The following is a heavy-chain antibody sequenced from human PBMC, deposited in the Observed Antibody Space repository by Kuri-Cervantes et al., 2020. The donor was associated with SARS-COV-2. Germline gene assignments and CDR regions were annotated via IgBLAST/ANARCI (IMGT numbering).Heavy chain of an antibody. V-gene: IGHV3-48*02. J-gene: IGHJ5*02. D-gene: IGHD3-3*01. CDR1: GFTFSSYS. Sequence: GESLKISCAASGFTFSSYSMNWVRQAPGKGLEWVSYISSSSSTIYYADSVKGRFTISRDNAKNSLYLQMNSLRDEDTAVYYCARGRGPGDFWSGLNWFDPWGQGTLVTVSS. CDR3: ARGRGPGDFWSGLNWFDP. CDR2: ISSSSSTI.